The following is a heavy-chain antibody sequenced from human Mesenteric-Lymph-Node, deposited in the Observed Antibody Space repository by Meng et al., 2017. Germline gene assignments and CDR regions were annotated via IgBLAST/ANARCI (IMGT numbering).Heavy chain of an antibody. CDR3: ARDLGSYYGYPYFDY. V-gene: IGHV4-4*07. CDR2: IYTSGST. CDR1: GGSISSYY. Sequence: GSLRLSCTVSGGSISSYYWSWIRQPAGKGLEWIGRIYTSGSTNYNPSLKSRVTMSVDTSKNQFSLKLSSVTAADTAVYYCARDLGSYYGYPYFDYWGQGTLVTVSS. J-gene: IGHJ4*02. D-gene: IGHD1-26*01.